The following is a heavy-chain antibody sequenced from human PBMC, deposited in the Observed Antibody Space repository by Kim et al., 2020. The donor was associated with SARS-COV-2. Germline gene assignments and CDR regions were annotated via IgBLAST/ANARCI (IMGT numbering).Heavy chain of an antibody. Sequence: GGSLRLSCAASGFTFSSYSMNWVRQAPGKGLEWVSYISSSSSTIYYADSVKGRFTISRDNAKNSLYLQMNSLRDEDTAVYYCARDFIKPIRPKGVVTNYFDYWGQGTLVTVSS. D-gene: IGHD2-15*01. V-gene: IGHV3-48*02. J-gene: IGHJ4*02. CDR2: ISSSSSTI. CDR1: GFTFSSYS. CDR3: ARDFIKPIRPKGVVTNYFDY.